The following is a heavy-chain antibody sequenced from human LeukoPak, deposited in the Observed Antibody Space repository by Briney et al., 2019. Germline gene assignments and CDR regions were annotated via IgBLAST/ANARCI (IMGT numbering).Heavy chain of an antibody. D-gene: IGHD3-10*01. J-gene: IGHJ6*03. V-gene: IGHV1-69*06. Sequence: ASVKVSCKASGVTFSSSAISWVRQAPGQGLEWMGGIIPIFGTLNYAQKFQGRVTITADKSTSTAYMTLSSLRSDDTAVYYCASLYGSGNHYYYYYMDVWGKGTTVTVSS. CDR3: ASLYGSGNHYYYYYMDV. CDR1: GVTFSSSA. CDR2: IIPIFGTL.